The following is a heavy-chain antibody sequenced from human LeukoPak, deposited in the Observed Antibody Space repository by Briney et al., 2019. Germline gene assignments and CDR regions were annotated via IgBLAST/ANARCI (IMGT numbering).Heavy chain of an antibody. CDR1: GYSFTSYW. Sequence: GESLKISCKGSGYSFTSYWIDWVRQMPGKGLEWMEIIYPGDSDTRYSPSFQGQVTISADKSISTAYLQWSSLKASDTAMYYCARRQRVNYDILTGYYVRDAFDIWGQGTMVTVSS. D-gene: IGHD3-9*01. CDR3: ARRQRVNYDILTGYYVRDAFDI. V-gene: IGHV5-51*01. CDR2: IYPGDSDT. J-gene: IGHJ3*02.